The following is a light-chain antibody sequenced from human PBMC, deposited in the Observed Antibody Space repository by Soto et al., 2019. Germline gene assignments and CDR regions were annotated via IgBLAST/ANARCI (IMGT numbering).Light chain of an antibody. CDR3: QKYNSAPWT. CDR2: DAS. J-gene: IGKJ1*01. Sequence: DIQMTQSPSSLSASVGDRVTIVCRASQGIGNYLAWYQQKPGKLPKLLIYDASFLESGVPSRVSASGSGTDFTLTISSLQPEDVGTYYCQKYNSAPWTFGQGTKVEIK. V-gene: IGKV1-27*01. CDR1: QGIGNY.